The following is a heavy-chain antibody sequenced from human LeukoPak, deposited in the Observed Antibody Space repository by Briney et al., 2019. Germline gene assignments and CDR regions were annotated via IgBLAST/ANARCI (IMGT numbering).Heavy chain of an antibody. Sequence: GGSLRLSCAASGFTFSSYAMHWVRQAPGKGLEYVSAISSNGGSTYYANSVKGRFTISRDNSKNTLYLQMGSLRAEDMAVYYCARWGGLLWFGEPRGDYYYGMDVWGQGTTVTVSS. D-gene: IGHD3-10*01. V-gene: IGHV3-64*01. J-gene: IGHJ6*02. CDR3: ARWGGLLWFGEPRGDYYYGMDV. CDR2: ISSNGGST. CDR1: GFTFSSYA.